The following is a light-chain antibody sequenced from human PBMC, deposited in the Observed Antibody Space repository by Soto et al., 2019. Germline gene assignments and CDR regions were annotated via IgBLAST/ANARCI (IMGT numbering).Light chain of an antibody. Sequence: IELTQSPSFLSASVGDRVTISCRVSQGINSYLAWYQQKSGKAPKLLINTASTLHSAVPPRFSGGGSGTEFTLTIDSLQPEDSATYYCQQFATYPRTFGQGTKVEF. V-gene: IGKV1-9*01. J-gene: IGKJ1*01. CDR2: TAS. CDR1: QGINSY. CDR3: QQFATYPRT.